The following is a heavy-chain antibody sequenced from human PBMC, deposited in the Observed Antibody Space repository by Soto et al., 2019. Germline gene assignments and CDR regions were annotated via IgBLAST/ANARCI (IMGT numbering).Heavy chain of an antibody. V-gene: IGHV3-7*01. J-gene: IGHJ4*02. CDR2: INQDGSER. D-gene: IGHD3-16*01. Sequence: EVQLVESGGGLVQPGGSLRLPCAASGFTFSTYWMTWVRRTPGKGLEWVASINQDGSERYYVDSVRGRFTISRDNAKNSLYLQMNSLRAEDTAVYYCVCGGNFFVYWGQGTLVTVSP. CDR3: VCGGNFFVY. CDR1: GFTFSTYW.